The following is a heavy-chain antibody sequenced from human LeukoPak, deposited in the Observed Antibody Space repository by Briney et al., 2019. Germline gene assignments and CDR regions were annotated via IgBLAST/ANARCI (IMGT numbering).Heavy chain of an antibody. CDR3: ARQDPPSRREPHWYFDL. J-gene: IGHJ2*01. CDR1: GYIAPNYW. Sequence: GESLHSSCPGPGYIAPNYWLGWVRQPPPKGRAWMGFIYPADSDTQYHPSSQDQVTTSADQSISTAYLQWSSLNASDTALYYCARQDPPSRREPHWYFDLWGRGTLVTVSS. CDR2: IYPADSDT. D-gene: IGHD1-26*01. V-gene: IGHV5-51*01.